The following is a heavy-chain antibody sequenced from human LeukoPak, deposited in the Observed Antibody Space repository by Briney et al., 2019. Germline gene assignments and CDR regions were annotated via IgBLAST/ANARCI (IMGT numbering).Heavy chain of an antibody. J-gene: IGHJ6*03. CDR1: GFTFSSYA. CDR2: ISGSGGST. V-gene: IGHV3-23*01. D-gene: IGHD4-17*01. CDR3: AKETNYGDYRGYYHMDV. Sequence: GGSLRLSCAASGFTFSSYAMSWVRQAPGKGLEWVSAISGSGGSTYYSDSVKGRFTISRDNSKNTLYLQMNSLRAEDTAVYYCAKETNYGDYRGYYHMDVWGKGTTVTVSS.